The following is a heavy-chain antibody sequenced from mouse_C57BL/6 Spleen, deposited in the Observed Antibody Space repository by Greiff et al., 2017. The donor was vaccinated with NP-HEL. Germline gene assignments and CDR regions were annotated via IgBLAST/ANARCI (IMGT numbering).Heavy chain of an antibody. CDR2: INPSNGGT. CDR3: ARQGKTAMDY. V-gene: IGHV1-53*01. Sequence: KPGQGLEWIGNINPSNGGTNYNEKFKSKATLTVDKSSSTAYMQLSSLTSEDSAVYYCARQGKTAMDYWGQGTSVTVSS. J-gene: IGHJ4*01.